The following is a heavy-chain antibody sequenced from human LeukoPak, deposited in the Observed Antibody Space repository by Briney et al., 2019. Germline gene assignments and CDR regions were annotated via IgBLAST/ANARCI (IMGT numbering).Heavy chain of an antibody. V-gene: IGHV3-21*01. CDR1: GFTFSSYS. CDR2: ISSSSSYI. CDR3: ARDSLYCSRTNCYTDFDY. Sequence: GGPLRLSCAASGFTFSSYSMNWVRQAPGKGLEWVSSISSSSSYIYYADSVKGRFTISRDNAKNSLYLQMNSLRADDTAVYYCARDSLYCSRTNCYTDFDYWGQGTLVTVSS. J-gene: IGHJ4*02. D-gene: IGHD2-2*02.